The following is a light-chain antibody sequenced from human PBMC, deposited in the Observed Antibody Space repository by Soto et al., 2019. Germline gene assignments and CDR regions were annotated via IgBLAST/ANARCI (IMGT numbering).Light chain of an antibody. J-gene: IGKJ1*01. CDR1: QSVSSSY. CDR2: GAS. CDR3: QQYRT. V-gene: IGKV3-20*01. Sequence: EIVLTQSPGTLSLSPGERANLSCRASQSVSSSYLAWYQQKPGQAPRLLIYGASTRATGIPARFSGSGSGTDFTLTISRLEPEDFAVYYCQQYRTFGQGTKVDIK.